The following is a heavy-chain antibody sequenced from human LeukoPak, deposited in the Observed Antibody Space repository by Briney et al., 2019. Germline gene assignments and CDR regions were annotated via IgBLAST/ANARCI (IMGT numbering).Heavy chain of an antibody. CDR2: ISGSGGST. CDR1: GFTFINYA. V-gene: IGHV3-23*01. D-gene: IGHD2-21*02. J-gene: IGHJ4*02. Sequence: GGSLRLSCAASGFTFINYAMTWVRQAPGKGLEWVSTISGSGGSTYYADSVKGRFTISRDNSKNTLYLQMNSLRVEDTAVYYCAKGSHIVVVTAIGIWGQGTLVTVSS. CDR3: AKGSHIVVVTAIGI.